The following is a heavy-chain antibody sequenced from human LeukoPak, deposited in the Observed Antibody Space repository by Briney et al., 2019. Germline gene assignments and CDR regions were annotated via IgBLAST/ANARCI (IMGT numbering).Heavy chain of an antibody. CDR2: IYHSGST. J-gene: IGHJ6*04. Sequence: SETLSLTCAVSGYSISSGYYWGWIRQPPGKGLEWIGSIYHSGSTYYNPSLKSRVTISVDTSKNQFSLKLSSVTAADTAVYYCARGHRYYGMDVWGKGTTVTVSS. CDR3: ARGHRYYGMDV. V-gene: IGHV4-38-2*01. CDR1: GYSISSGYY.